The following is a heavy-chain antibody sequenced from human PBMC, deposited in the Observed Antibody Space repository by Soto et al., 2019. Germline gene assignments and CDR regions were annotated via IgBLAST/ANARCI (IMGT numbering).Heavy chain of an antibody. Sequence: GGSLRLSCAASGFTFSSYGMHWVRQAPGKGLEWVAVISYDGSNKYYADSVKGRFTISRDNSKDTLYLQMNSLRAEDTAVYYCAKDQSGHSSGHYSRWGQGTLVTVSS. CDR3: AKDQSGHSSGHYSR. CDR1: GFTFSSYG. J-gene: IGHJ4*02. D-gene: IGHD3-22*01. V-gene: IGHV3-30*18. CDR2: ISYDGSNK.